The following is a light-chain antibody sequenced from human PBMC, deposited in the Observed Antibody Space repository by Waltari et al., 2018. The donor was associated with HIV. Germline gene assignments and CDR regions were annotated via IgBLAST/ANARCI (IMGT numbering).Light chain of an antibody. CDR2: SAS. CDR1: HTLSRF. J-gene: IGKJ1*01. CDR3: QQTYSGPWT. V-gene: IGKV1-39*01. Sequence: DIQMTQSPSSLSASVGDRVTVTCRANHTLSRFLNWYQHKPGKAPNLLISSASNLHRGVPSRFGGSGSGTDFALTSSSLQPEDFAVYYCQQTYSGPWTFGQGTKIDIK.